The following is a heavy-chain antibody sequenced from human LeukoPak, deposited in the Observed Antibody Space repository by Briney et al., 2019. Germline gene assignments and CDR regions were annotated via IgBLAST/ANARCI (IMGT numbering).Heavy chain of an antibody. J-gene: IGHJ5*02. V-gene: IGHV1-46*01. D-gene: IGHD3-10*01. CDR3: ARDQGYYGSGSYSWFDP. CDR1: GYTFTSYY. CDR2: INPSGGST. Sequence: ASVKVSCKASGYTFTSYYMHWVRQAPGQGLEWMGIINPSGGSTSYAQKFQGRVTMTRDTSTSTVYMELSSLRSEDTAVYYCARDQGYYGSGSYSWFDPWGQGTLVTVSS.